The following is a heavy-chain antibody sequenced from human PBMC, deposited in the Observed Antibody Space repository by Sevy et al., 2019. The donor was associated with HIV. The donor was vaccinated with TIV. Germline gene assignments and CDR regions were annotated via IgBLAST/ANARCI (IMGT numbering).Heavy chain of an antibody. V-gene: IGHV1-46*01. CDR1: GYTFTSYY. J-gene: IGHJ6*02. D-gene: IGHD3-10*01. Sequence: ASVKVSCKASGYTFTSYYMHWVRQAPGQGLEWMGIINPSGGSTSYAQKFQGRGTMTRDTSTSTVYMELSSLRSEDTAVYYCARADYGSGSYSPYYYYYYGMDVWGQGTTVTVSS. CDR2: INPSGGST. CDR3: ARADYGSGSYSPYYYYYYGMDV.